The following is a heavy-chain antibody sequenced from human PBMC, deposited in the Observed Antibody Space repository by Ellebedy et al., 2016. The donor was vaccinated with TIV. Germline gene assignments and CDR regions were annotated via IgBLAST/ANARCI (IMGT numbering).Heavy chain of an antibody. D-gene: IGHD2-21*01. CDR2: IYPADSDT. CDR1: GYTFVTYD. V-gene: IGHV5-51*01. CDR3: AKRDGDWGS. J-gene: IGHJ5*02. Sequence: KVSXXASGYTFVTYDITWVRQMPGKGLEWMGIIYPADSDTRYSPSFEGQVTISVDKSITTAYLQWNSLKASDTAMYYCAKRDGDWGSWGQGTLVTVSS.